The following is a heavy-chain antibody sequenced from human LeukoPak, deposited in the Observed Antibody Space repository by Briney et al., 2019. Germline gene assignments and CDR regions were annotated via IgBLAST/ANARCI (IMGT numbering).Heavy chain of an antibody. Sequence: SETLSLTCAVYGGSFSGYYWSWICQPPGKGLEWIGEINHSGSTNYNPSLKSRVTISVDTSKNQFSLKLSSVTAADTAVYYCARGREDSSSWDWFDPWGQGTLVTVSS. D-gene: IGHD6-13*01. J-gene: IGHJ5*02. V-gene: IGHV4-34*01. CDR1: GGSFSGYY. CDR2: INHSGST. CDR3: ARGREDSSSWDWFDP.